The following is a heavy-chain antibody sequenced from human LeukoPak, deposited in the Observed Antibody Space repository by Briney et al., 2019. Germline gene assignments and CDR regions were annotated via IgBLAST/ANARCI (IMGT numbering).Heavy chain of an antibody. V-gene: IGHV1-46*01. D-gene: IGHD1-26*01. Sequence: ASVKVSCKASGYTFTSYYMHWVRQAPGQGLEWMGIINPSGGSTSYAQKFQGRVTMTRDTSTSTVYMELSSLRSEDTAVYYCARDIVGATGGNYFDYWGQGTLVTVSS. CDR2: INPSGGST. J-gene: IGHJ4*02. CDR3: ARDIVGATGGNYFDY. CDR1: GYTFTSYY.